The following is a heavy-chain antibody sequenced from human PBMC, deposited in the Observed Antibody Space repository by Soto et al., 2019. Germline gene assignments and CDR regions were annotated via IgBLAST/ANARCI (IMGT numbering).Heavy chain of an antibody. V-gene: IGHV4-4*02. CDR1: GGSISSSNW. Sequence: SETLSLTCAVSGGSISSSNWWSWVRQPPGKGLEWIGEIYHSGSTNYNPSLKSRVTISVDKSKNQFSLKLSSVTAAATAVYYFARYTSAEPDNTIFGVAALGRYCNYGMDIWDQETTVTVSS. J-gene: IGHJ6*02. CDR3: ARYTSAEPDNTIFGVAALGRYCNYGMDI. D-gene: IGHD3-3*01. CDR2: IYHSGST.